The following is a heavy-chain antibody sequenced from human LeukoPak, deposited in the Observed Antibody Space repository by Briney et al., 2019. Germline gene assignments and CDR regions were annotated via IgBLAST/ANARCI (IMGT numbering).Heavy chain of an antibody. V-gene: IGHV4-39*02. D-gene: IGHD3-10*01. CDR3: ARDYGSGSYYPYYYGMDV. Sequence: SETLSLTCTVSGGSIRSSYYYWGWIRQPPGKGLEWIGSIYDSGSTYYNPSLKSRVTISVDTSKNQFSLKLNSVTAADTAVYYCARDYGSGSYYPYYYGMDVWGQGTTVTVSS. J-gene: IGHJ6*02. CDR2: IYDSGST. CDR1: GGSIRSSYYY.